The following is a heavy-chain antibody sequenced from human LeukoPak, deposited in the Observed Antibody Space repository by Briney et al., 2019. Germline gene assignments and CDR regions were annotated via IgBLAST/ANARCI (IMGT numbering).Heavy chain of an antibody. D-gene: IGHD4-11*01. J-gene: IGHJ4*02. V-gene: IGHV3-30*04. CDR3: ASLADYPFDY. CDR1: GFTFSSYA. CDR2: ISYDGSNK. Sequence: PGRSLRLSCAASGFTFSSYAMNWVRQAPGKGLEWVAVISYDGSNKYYADSVKGRFTISRDNSKNALYLQMNSLRAEDTAVYYCASLADYPFDYWGQGTLLTVSS.